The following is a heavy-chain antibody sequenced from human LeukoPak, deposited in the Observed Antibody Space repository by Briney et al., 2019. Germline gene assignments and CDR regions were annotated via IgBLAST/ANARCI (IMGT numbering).Heavy chain of an antibody. Sequence: ASVKVSCKVSGYTLTELSMHWVRQAPGKGLEWMGGFDPEDGETIYAQNFHGRVTVTEDTSSDTTYMELSSLRSEDTAVYYCATAAEIYYYDTGGIWGQGTMVTVSS. V-gene: IGHV1-24*01. D-gene: IGHD3-22*01. J-gene: IGHJ3*02. CDR1: GYTLTELS. CDR3: ATAAEIYYYDTGGI. CDR2: FDPEDGET.